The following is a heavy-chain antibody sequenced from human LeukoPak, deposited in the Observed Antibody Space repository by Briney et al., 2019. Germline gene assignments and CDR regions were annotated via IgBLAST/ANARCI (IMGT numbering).Heavy chain of an antibody. Sequence: SETLSLTCTVSGGSISSYYWSWIRQPAGKGLEWIGRIYTSGSTNYNPPLKSRVTMSVDTSKTQFSLKLSSVTAADTAVYYCARLPRSSSWNWFDPWGQGTLVTVSS. CDR1: GGSISSYY. CDR2: IYTSGST. D-gene: IGHD6-13*01. CDR3: ARLPRSSSWNWFDP. V-gene: IGHV4-4*07. J-gene: IGHJ5*02.